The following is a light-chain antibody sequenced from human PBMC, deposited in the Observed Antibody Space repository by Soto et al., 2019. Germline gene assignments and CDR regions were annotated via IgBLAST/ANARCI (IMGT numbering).Light chain of an antibody. Sequence: EIVMTQSPATLSVSPGERATLSCRASQSVYSNLALYQQKPGQAPRLLIYGASTRATGIPARFSGSGSGTEFTLTISSLQSEDFAVYYCQQYNSWPLTFGGGTKVEIK. V-gene: IGKV3-15*01. J-gene: IGKJ4*01. CDR2: GAS. CDR1: QSVYSN. CDR3: QQYNSWPLT.